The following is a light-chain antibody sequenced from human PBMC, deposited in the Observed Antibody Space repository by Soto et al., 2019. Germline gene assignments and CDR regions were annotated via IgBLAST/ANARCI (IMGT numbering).Light chain of an antibody. CDR2: GAS. J-gene: IGKJ4*01. CDR1: RSISSN. CDR3: QQHSNWPPLT. V-gene: IGKV3-15*01. Sequence: EIVMTQSPATLSVSPGERATLSCRASRSISSNLAWYQQKPGQAPRVLIYGASTRATGIPARFSGSGSGTEFTLTISGLQSEDFAVYYCQQHSNWPPLTFGGGTQVEIK.